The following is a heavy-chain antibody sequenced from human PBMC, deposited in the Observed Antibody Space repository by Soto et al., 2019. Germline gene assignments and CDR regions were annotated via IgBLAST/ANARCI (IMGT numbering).Heavy chain of an antibody. D-gene: IGHD4-17*01. Sequence: QVQLVQSGAEVKKPGSSVKVSCKASGGTFSTHTINWVRQAPGQGLEWMGRIIPILGVANYAQKFHGRVTITADKSTSTAYMEVSSLRCEDTAVYYCARDPDDYGDKGDTWGQGTLVTVSS. CDR1: GGTFSTHT. V-gene: IGHV1-69*08. CDR2: IIPILGVA. CDR3: ARDPDDYGDKGDT. J-gene: IGHJ5*02.